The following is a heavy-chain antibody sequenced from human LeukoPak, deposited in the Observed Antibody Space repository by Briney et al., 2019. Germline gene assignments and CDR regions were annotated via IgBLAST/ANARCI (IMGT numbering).Heavy chain of an antibody. CDR1: GFTFSRYS. J-gene: IGHJ4*02. CDR2: ISSSNNTI. Sequence: QPGGSLRLSCAASGFTFSRYSMNWVRQAPGKGLEWVSYISSSNNTIDYADSVKGRFTISRDNAKNSLYLQMNSLRAEDTAVFYCARDGTYTDYDPDFDIWGQGTLVTVSS. V-gene: IGHV3-48*04. CDR3: ARDGTYTDYDPDFDI. D-gene: IGHD5-12*01.